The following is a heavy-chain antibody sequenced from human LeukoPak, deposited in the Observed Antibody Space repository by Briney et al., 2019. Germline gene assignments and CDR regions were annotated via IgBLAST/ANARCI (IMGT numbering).Heavy chain of an antibody. CDR3: AKDPLHNWNYGGSDAFYI. V-gene: IGHV3-21*01. D-gene: IGHD1-7*01. Sequence: GGSLRLSCAASGFTFSSYSMNWVRQAQGKGLEWVSSISSSSSYIYYADSVKGRFTISRDNAKNSLYLQMNSLRAEDTAVYYCAKDPLHNWNYGGSDAFYIWGQGTMVTVSS. J-gene: IGHJ3*02. CDR1: GFTFSSYS. CDR2: ISSSSSYI.